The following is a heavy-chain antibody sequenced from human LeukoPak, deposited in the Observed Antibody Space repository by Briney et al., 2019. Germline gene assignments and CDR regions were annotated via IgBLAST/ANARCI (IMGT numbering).Heavy chain of an antibody. CDR1: GFTFSSYG. J-gene: IGHJ4*02. V-gene: IGHV3-33*01. CDR2: IWYDGSNK. CDR3: AREGGPYRPLDY. Sequence: PGRSLRLSCAASGFTFSSYGMHWVRQAPGKGLEWVAVIWYDGSNKYYADSVKGRFTISRDNSKNTLYLQMNSLRAEDTAVYYCAREGGPYRPLDYSGQGTLVTVSS.